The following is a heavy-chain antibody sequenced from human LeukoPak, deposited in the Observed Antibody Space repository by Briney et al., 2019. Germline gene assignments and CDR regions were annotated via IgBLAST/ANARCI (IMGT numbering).Heavy chain of an antibody. V-gene: IGHV4-30-2*01. CDR2: IYHSGST. CDR1: GGSISSGGYC. CDR3: ARDNGYNWP. J-gene: IGHJ4*02. Sequence: SQTLSLTCTVSGGSISSGGYCWSWIRQPPGKGLEWIGYIYHSGSTYYNPSLKSRVTISVDRSKNQFSLKLSSVTAADTAVYYCARDNGYNWPWGQGTLVTVSS. D-gene: IGHD5-24*01.